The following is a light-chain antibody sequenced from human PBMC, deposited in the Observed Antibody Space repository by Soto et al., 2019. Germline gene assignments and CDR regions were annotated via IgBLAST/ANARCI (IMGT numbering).Light chain of an antibody. CDR3: QQYHTWTWT. CDR2: GAS. J-gene: IGKJ1*01. CDR1: QSVSSN. Sequence: EIVMTQSPVTLSMSPGDRVILSCRASQSVSSNLAWYQQSAGQAPRIIIYGASTRATGIPASFSGRGSGTFLNLTISSLQSEDFAVYYCQQYHTWTWTFGLGTKVDIK. V-gene: IGKV3-15*01.